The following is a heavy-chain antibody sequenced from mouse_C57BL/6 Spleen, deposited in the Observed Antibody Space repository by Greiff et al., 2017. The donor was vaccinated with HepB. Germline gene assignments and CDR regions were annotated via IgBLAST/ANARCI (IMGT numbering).Heavy chain of an antibody. Sequence: EVMLVESGGGLVQPGGSLKLSCAASGFTFSDYYMYWVRQTPEKRLEWVAYISTGGGSTYYPDTVKGRFTISRDNAKNTLYLQMRLLKSEDTALYYCARRAESYLDYWGQGTTLTVSS. CDR1: GFTFSDYY. V-gene: IGHV5-12*01. CDR2: ISTGGGST. CDR3: ARRAESYLDY. J-gene: IGHJ2*01.